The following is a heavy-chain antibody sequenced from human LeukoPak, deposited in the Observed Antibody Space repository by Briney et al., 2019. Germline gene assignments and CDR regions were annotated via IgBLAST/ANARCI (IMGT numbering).Heavy chain of an antibody. J-gene: IGHJ5*02. CDR3: ARAPLGYCTNGVCSDQNWFDP. V-gene: IGHV4-39*01. CDR2: IYYSGST. D-gene: IGHD2-8*01. Sequence: SETLSLTCTVSGGSISSSSYYWGWIRQPPGKGLEWIGSIYYSGSTYYNPSLKSRVTISVDTSKNQFSLKLSSVTAADTAVYYCARAPLGYCTNGVCSDQNWFDPWGQGTLVTVSS. CDR1: GGSISSSSYY.